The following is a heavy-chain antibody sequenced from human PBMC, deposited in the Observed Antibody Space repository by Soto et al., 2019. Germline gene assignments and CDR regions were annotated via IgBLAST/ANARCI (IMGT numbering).Heavy chain of an antibody. J-gene: IGHJ4*02. CDR2: RNPNSGNT. CDR3: ARSLYGDNVAY. Sequence: QVQLVQSGAEVKKPGASVKVSCKASGYTFTSYDITWVRQATGQGPAWMGWRNPNSGNTGYAQKFHGRVTMTRNTSIRTAYMELSSLRSEDTAVYYCARSLYGDNVAYWGQGTLVTVSS. V-gene: IGHV1-8*01. D-gene: IGHD4-17*01. CDR1: GYTFTSYD.